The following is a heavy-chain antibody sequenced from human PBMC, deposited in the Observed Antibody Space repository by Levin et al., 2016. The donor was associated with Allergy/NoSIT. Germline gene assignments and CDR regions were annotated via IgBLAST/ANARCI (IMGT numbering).Heavy chain of an antibody. D-gene: IGHD6-13*01. CDR3: ARGRGSWETYGMDV. V-gene: IGHV3-30-3*01. J-gene: IGHJ6*02. CDR2: ISYDGSNK. Sequence: WIRQPPGKGLEWVAVISYDGSNKYYADSVKGRFTISRDNSKNTLYLQMNSLRAEDTAVYYCARGRGSWETYGMDVWGQGTTVTVSS.